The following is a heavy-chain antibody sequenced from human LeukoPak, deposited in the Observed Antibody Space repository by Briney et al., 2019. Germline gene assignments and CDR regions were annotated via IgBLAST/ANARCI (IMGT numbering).Heavy chain of an antibody. D-gene: IGHD4-23*01. Sequence: PGASLRLSCAASGFSFSIYAMSWVRQAPGKGLEWVSAISPGGDTIYYLDSVKGRFTISRDNSKNTLCLQMNSLRAEDTAVYYCARRTTVVGPAPFDHWGQGTLVTVSS. CDR1: GFSFSIYA. CDR2: ISPGGDTI. V-gene: IGHV3-23*01. J-gene: IGHJ4*02. CDR3: ARRTTVVGPAPFDH.